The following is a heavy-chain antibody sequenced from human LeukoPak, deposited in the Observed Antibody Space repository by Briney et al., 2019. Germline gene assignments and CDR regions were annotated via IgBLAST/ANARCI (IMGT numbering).Heavy chain of an antibody. Sequence: GASVKVSCKASGYTFMTYGISWVRQAPGRGLEWMGWISAYNVNTNYTQEFQGRVTMTTDTSTSTAYMELRSLRSDDTAVYYCARTDSSSHLYDYYHYMDVWGKGTTVTVSS. J-gene: IGHJ6*03. CDR1: GYTFMTYG. CDR3: ARTDSSSHLYDYYHYMDV. D-gene: IGHD3-22*01. V-gene: IGHV1-18*01. CDR2: ISAYNVNT.